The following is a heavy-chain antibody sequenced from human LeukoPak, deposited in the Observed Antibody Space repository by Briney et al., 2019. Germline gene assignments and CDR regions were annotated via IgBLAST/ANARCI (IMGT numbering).Heavy chain of an antibody. CDR1: GYTLTELS. Sequence: GASVKVSCKVSGYTLTELSMHWVRQAPGKGLEWMGGFDPEDGGTIYAQKFQGRVTMTEDTSTDTAYMELSSLRSEDTAVYYCARVRAYTRYTSSGWFPFDYWGQGTLVTVSS. CDR3: ARVRAYTRYTSSGWFPFDY. J-gene: IGHJ4*02. D-gene: IGHD6-19*01. CDR2: FDPEDGGT. V-gene: IGHV1-24*01.